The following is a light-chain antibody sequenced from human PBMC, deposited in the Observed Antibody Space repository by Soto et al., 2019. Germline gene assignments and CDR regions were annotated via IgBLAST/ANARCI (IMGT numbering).Light chain of an antibody. CDR1: SSDVGGYNY. CDR2: DVS. V-gene: IGLV2-14*01. Sequence: QSALTQPASVSGSPGQSITISCTGTSSDVGGYNYVSWYQQHPGKAPKLMIYDVSNRPSCVSNRFSGTQSGHTASLTISGLQAEDEADYYCSSYTSSSTRLYVFGTGSQVTVL. CDR3: SSYTSSSTRLYV. J-gene: IGLJ1*01.